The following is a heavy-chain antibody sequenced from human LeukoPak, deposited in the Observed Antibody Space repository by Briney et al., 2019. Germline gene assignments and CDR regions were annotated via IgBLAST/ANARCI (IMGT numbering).Heavy chain of an antibody. D-gene: IGHD3-10*01. J-gene: IGHJ5*02. Sequence: GGSLRLSCAASGYSFSSYAMSWVRQAPVRGLEWVSSMKGGGGDTYYADFVKGRFTLSRDDSRNTVYLQLNSLRVEDTAVYYCARGSWVSDADAVSWGQGTLVTVSS. CDR3: ARGSWVSDADAVS. V-gene: IGHV3-23*01. CDR2: MKGGGGDT. CDR1: GYSFSSYA.